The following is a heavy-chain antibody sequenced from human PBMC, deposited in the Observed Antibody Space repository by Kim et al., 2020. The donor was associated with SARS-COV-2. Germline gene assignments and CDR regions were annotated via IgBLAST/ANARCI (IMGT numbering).Heavy chain of an antibody. V-gene: IGHV3-23*01. Sequence: YADPVKGRFTISRDNYKNTLYLQMNSLRAEDTAVYYCAKDKSIAAAGTDYWGQGTLVTVSS. J-gene: IGHJ4*02. CDR3: AKDKSIAAAGTDY. D-gene: IGHD6-13*01.